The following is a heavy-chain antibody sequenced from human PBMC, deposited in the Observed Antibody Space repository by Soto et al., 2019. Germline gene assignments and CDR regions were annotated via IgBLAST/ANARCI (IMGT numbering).Heavy chain of an antibody. CDR3: ERELAAHYCFWSGPSAAYYYGMDV. D-gene: IGHD3-3*01. J-gene: IGHJ6*02. CDR1: GCTFNDYY. CDR2: IWYAGSNK. Sequence: PGGTRRRSWKAAGCTFNDYYRTWIRQAPWKGQERAGVIWYAGSNKYYADSVKGRSTISRDNSKNTLYLQMSSLRAEDKAVYYCERELAAHYCFWSGPSAAYYYGMDVWGQVXTVTVCS. V-gene: IGHV3-33*08.